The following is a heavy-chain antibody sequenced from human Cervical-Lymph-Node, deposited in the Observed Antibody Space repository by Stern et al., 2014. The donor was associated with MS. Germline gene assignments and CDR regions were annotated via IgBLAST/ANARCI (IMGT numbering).Heavy chain of an antibody. CDR2: NYPVDSDP. CDR1: GYSFTSYW. J-gene: IGHJ4*02. Sequence: VQLVQSGAEVKKPGESLKISCKGSGYSFTSYWIGWVRQMPGKGLEWMGINYPVDSDPKYSPSFQGQVTISADKSISTAYLQWSSLKASDTAIYYCARHCGFRPGCIDYWGQGTLVTVSS. CDR3: ARHCGFRPGCIDY. V-gene: IGHV5-51*01. D-gene: IGHD2-21*01.